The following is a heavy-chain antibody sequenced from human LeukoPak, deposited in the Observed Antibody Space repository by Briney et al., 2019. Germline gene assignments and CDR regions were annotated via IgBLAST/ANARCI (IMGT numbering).Heavy chain of an antibody. J-gene: IGHJ4*02. CDR3: ARVRITMVRGAPAYFDY. CDR2: IYHSGST. V-gene: IGHV4-38-2*02. Sequence: SETLSLTCTVSGYSISSGYYWGWIRQPPGKGLEWIGSIYHSGSTYYNPSLKSRVTISVDTSKNQFSLKLSSVTAADTAVHYCARVRITMVRGAPAYFDYWGQGTLVTVSS. CDR1: GYSISSGYY. D-gene: IGHD3-10*01.